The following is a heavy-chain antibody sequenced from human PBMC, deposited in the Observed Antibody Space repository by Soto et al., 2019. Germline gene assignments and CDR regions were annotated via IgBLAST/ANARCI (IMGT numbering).Heavy chain of an antibody. CDR3: ARPYSESYWATFDI. CDR2: IHYSGSS. V-gene: IGHV4-59*01. J-gene: IGHJ3*02. D-gene: IGHD1-26*01. Sequence: QVQLQESGPGLVKPSETLSLTCTVSGGSISSYYWSWIRQPPGKGLEWIGYIHYSGSSNYNPSLKSRVTISIDTSKNQFSLKLSSVTAADTAVYYCARPYSESYWATFDIWGQGTMVSVS. CDR1: GGSISSYY.